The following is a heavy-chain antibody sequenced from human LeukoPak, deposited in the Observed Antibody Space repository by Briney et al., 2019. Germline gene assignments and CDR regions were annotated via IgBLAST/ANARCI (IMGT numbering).Heavy chain of an antibody. CDR1: GFTFSSYA. J-gene: IGHJ4*02. D-gene: IGHD1-26*01. Sequence: GGSLRLSCAASGFTFSSYAMHWVRQAPGKGLEWVAVISYDGSNKYYADSVKGRFTISRDRSKNTLYLQMNSLRAEDTAVYYCARDVGPIHCDYWGQGTLVTVSS. CDR2: ISYDGSNK. V-gene: IGHV3-30-3*01. CDR3: ARDVGPIHCDY.